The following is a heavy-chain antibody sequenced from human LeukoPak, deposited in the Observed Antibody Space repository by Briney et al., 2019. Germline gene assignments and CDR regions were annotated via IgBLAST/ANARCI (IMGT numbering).Heavy chain of an antibody. J-gene: IGHJ3*02. CDR1: GYTFTSYH. V-gene: IGHV1-46*01. CDR2: INPSGGST. D-gene: IGHD2-21*02. Sequence: ASVKVSCKASGYTFTSYHMHWVRQAPGQGLEWMGIINPSGGSTSYAQKFQGRVTMTRDMSTSTVYMELSSLRSEDTAVYYCARGDQGAYCGGDCYTDAFDIWGQGTMVTVSS. CDR3: ARGDQGAYCGGDCYTDAFDI.